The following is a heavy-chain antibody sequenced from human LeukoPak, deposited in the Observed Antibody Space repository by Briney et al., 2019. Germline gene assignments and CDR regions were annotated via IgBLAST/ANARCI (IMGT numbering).Heavy chain of an antibody. V-gene: IGHV4-34*01. CDR1: GGSFSGYY. Sequence: PSETLSLTCTVYGGSFSGYYWTWIRQPPGKGLEWIGEINHSGRTTYHPSLKSRVTISLDTSKNQFSLKLTSVTAADTAVYYCARGPSLNPGDFDSSGYYYFDYWGQGTLVTVSS. CDR3: ARGPSLNPGDFDSSGYYYFDY. D-gene: IGHD3-22*01. CDR2: INHSGRT. J-gene: IGHJ4*02.